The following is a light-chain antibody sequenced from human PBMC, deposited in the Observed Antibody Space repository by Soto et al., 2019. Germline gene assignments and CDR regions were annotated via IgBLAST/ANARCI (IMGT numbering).Light chain of an antibody. J-gene: IGKJ1*01. Sequence: DIKMTQSPSSLSAPVGDRVTITCRASQAIRNDLAWYQQKPGRAPKRLIQAASILQSGVPSRFSGSGSGTEFILTINNLQLEDFASYFCLQVYSFPRTFGLGTKVDI. V-gene: IGKV1-17*02. CDR2: AAS. CDR1: QAIRND. CDR3: LQVYSFPRT.